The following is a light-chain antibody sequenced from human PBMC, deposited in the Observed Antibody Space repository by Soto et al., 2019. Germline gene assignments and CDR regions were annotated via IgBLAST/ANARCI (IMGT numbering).Light chain of an antibody. CDR2: TNN. CDR1: SSNIGTNT. CDR3: AAWDDSLNVVV. V-gene: IGLV1-44*01. J-gene: IGLJ2*01. Sequence: QSVLTQPPSASGTPGQRVTISCSGSSSNIGTNTVIWYQQLPGTAPKLLIYTNNQRPSGVPDRFSGSKSGTSASLAISGLQSEDEADYYCAAWDDSLNVVVFGGGTQLTVL.